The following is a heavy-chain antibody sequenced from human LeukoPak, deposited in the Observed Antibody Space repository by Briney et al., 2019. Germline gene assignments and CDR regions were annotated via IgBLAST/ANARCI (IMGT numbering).Heavy chain of an antibody. V-gene: IGHV3-7*01. D-gene: IGHD1-26*01. CDR2: IKQDGSEK. CDR1: GFTFNSYR. J-gene: IGHJ4*02. CDR3: ASVREWQLQNAPFDY. Sequence: TGGSLRLSCAPSGFTFNSYRMSWIRQAPGKGLEWVANIKQDGSEKYYVDSVKGRFTISRDNAKNSLYLQMNSLRAEDTAVYYCASVREWQLQNAPFDYGGQGTLVTVSS.